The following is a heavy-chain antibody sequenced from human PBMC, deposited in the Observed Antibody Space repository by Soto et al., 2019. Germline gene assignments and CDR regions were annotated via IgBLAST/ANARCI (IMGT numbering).Heavy chain of an antibody. V-gene: IGHV2-5*01. CDR2: IYWNDDK. CDR1: GFSFSTSGVG. D-gene: IGHD3-22*01. Sequence: SGPTLVYPTQTLTLTCTFSGFSFSTSGVGVRWIRQPPGKTLEWLALIYWNDDKRYSPSLKSRLTITKDTSKSQVVLKMTNMDPVDTATYYCAHRTYYYDGGGQHAFDIWGQGTMVTASS. J-gene: IGHJ3*02. CDR3: AHRTYYYDGGGQHAFDI.